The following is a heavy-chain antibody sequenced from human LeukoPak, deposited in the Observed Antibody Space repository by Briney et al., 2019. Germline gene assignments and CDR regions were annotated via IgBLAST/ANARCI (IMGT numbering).Heavy chain of an antibody. D-gene: IGHD2-2*02. V-gene: IGHV1-69*01. CDR2: IIPIFGTA. CDR1: GGTFSSYA. J-gene: IGHJ5*02. Sequence: ASVKVSCEASGGTFSSYAISWVRQAPGQGLEWMGGIIPIFGTANYAQKFQGRVTITADESTSTAYMELSSLRSEDTAVYYCARDLDIVVVPAALLPFDPWGQGTLVTVSS. CDR3: ARDLDIVVVPAALLPFDP.